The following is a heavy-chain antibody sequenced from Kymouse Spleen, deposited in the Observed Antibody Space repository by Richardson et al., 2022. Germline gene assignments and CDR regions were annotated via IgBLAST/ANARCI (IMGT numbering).Heavy chain of an antibody. CDR3: ARAYSNYYYYYGMDV. J-gene: IGHJ6*02. Sequence: EVQLVESGGGLVQPGGSLRLSCAASGFTFSSYWMSWVRQAPGKGLEWVANIKQDGSEKYYVDSVKGRFTISRDNAKNSLYLQMNSLRAEDTAVYYCARAYSNYYYYYGMDVWGQGTTVTVSS. CDR2: IKQDGSEK. D-gene: IGHD4-11,IGHD4-11*01. CDR1: GFTFSSYW. V-gene: IGHV3-7*01.